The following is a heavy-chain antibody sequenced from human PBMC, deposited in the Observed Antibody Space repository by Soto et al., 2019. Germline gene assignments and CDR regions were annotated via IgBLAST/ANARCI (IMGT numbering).Heavy chain of an antibody. Sequence: SETLSLTCTGSGGSISSYYWSWIRQPPWKGLEWIGYIYYSGSTNYNPSLKSRVTISVDTSKNQFSLKLSSVTAADTAVYYCARVNILTGYHMRKWCDPWGQCTLVTVSS. CDR1: GGSISSYY. V-gene: IGHV4-59*01. J-gene: IGHJ5*02. CDR2: IYYSGST. CDR3: ARVNILTGYHMRKWCDP. D-gene: IGHD3-9*01.